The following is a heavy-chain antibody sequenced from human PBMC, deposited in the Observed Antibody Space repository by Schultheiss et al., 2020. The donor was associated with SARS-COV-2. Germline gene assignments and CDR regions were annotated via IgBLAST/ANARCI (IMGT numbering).Heavy chain of an antibody. D-gene: IGHD7-27*01. J-gene: IGHJ3*02. CDR1: GGSFSGYY. V-gene: IGHV4-34*01. CDR3: ARDASPLGITGDAFDI. CDR2: INHSGST. Sequence: SQTLSLTCAVYGGSFSGYYWSWIRQPPGKGLEWIGEINHSGSTNYNPSLKSRVTISVDTSKNQFSLKLSSVTAADTAVYYCARDASPLGITGDAFDIWGQGTMVTVSS.